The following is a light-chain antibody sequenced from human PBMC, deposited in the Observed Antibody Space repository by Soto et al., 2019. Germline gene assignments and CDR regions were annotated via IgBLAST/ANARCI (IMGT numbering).Light chain of an antibody. CDR2: AAS. J-gene: IGKJ4*01. Sequence: AIRMTQSPSSLSASTGDRVTITCRASQGISSYLAWYQQKPGKAPKLLIYAASTLQSGVPSRFSGSGSGTDFTLTISNLQPEDFATSYCQQSYSNVALTFGGGTKVEIK. V-gene: IGKV1-8*01. CDR1: QGISSY. CDR3: QQSYSNVALT.